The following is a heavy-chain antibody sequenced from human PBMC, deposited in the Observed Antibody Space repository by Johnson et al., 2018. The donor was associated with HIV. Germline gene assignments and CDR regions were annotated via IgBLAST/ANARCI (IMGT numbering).Heavy chain of an antibody. D-gene: IGHD3-3*01. V-gene: IGHV3-66*01. J-gene: IGHJ3*02. CDR2: IYSGGST. CDR1: GFTVSSNY. CDR3: ARDRGVFWNNDYKGDAFDI. Sequence: VQLVESGGGLVQPGGSLRLSCAASGFTVSSNYMTWVRQAPGKRLEWVSVIYSGGSTYYADSVKGRFTLSRDNSKNTLYLQMNSLRAEDTAVYYCARDRGVFWNNDYKGDAFDIWGQGTMVTVSS.